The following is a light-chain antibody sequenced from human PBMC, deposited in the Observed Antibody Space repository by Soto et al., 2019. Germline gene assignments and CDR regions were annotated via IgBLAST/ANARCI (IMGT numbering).Light chain of an antibody. CDR2: DAS. CDR1: QSVSSY. CDR3: QQRSNWPSLT. V-gene: IGKV3-11*01. Sequence: EIVLTQSPATLSFSPGARATLSCRASQSVSSYLAWYQQKPGQAPRLLIYDASNRATGIPARFSGSGSGTDFTLTISSLEPEDSAAYYCQQRSNWPSLTFGGGTKVDI. J-gene: IGKJ4*01.